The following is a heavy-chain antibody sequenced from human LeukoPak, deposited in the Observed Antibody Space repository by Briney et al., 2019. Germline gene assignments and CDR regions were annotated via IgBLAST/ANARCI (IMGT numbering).Heavy chain of an antibody. CDR3: ARASCSGGSCQYYFDY. D-gene: IGHD2-15*01. Sequence: GGSLRLSCAASGFTFSSYSMIWVRQAPGKGLEWVSSISSSSSYVYYADSVKGRFTISRDNAKNSLYLQMNSLRAEDTAVYYCARASCSGGSCQYYFDYWGQGTLVTVSS. CDR1: GFTFSSYS. CDR2: ISSSSSYV. J-gene: IGHJ4*02. V-gene: IGHV3-21*01.